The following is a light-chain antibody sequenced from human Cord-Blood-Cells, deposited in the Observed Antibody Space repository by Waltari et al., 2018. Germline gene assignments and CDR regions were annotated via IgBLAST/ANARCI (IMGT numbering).Light chain of an antibody. V-gene: IGLV2-8*01. Sequence: QSALTPPPSASGSPGQSVTISCTRTSRDVGVSNYLTWYQQPPGKAPRLMNYEVSKRPSGVPDRFSGSKSGNTASLTVSGLQAEDEADYYCSSYAGSNYVFGTGTKVTVL. CDR1: SRDVGVSNY. J-gene: IGLJ1*01. CDR2: EVS. CDR3: SSYAGSNYV.